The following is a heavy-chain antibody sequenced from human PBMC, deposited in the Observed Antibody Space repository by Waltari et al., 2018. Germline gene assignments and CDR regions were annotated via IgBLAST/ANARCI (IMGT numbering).Heavy chain of an antibody. CDR3: AREDLAVRKTGGFDY. D-gene: IGHD6-19*01. CDR2: VSSTGGA. CDR1: GDSIRSADYY. J-gene: IGHJ4*02. V-gene: IGHV4-61*02. Sequence: QVLLQESGPGLMQASQTLSLTCTVSGDSIRSADYYWSWIRRPAGKEMQWIGGVSSTGGANYAPSLKRLATISVDSSKNQFSLSLTSVTAADTATYYCAREDLAVRKTGGFDYWGQGVLVSVSS.